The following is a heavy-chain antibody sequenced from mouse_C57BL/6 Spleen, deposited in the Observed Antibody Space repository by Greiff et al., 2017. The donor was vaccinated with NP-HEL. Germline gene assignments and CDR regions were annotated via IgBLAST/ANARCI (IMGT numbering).Heavy chain of an antibody. J-gene: IGHJ2*01. CDR2: INPHYGTT. V-gene: IGHV1-39*01. CDR1: GYSFTDYN. CDR3: ASRIYYDYDGYYFDY. D-gene: IGHD2-4*01. Sequence: VQLQQSGPELVKPGASVKISCKASGYSFTDYNMNWVKQSNGKSLEWIGVINPHYGTTSYNQKFKGTATLTVDQYTSTSDMQLNSLTAEDSAVYYCASRIYYDYDGYYFDYWGQGTTLTVSS.